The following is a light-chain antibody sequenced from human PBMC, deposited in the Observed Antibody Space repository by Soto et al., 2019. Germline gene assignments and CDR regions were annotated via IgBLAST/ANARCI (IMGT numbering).Light chain of an antibody. CDR3: QQYNHWPPLL. V-gene: IGKV3-15*01. J-gene: IGKJ3*01. CDR2: GAS. Sequence: EMVVTQAPPTLSVTPGERATLSCRASQSVGSILACYEQQPGQAPSLLICGASTRSTGIAARFIGSGSGTEFTLTLSSLQSEDCAVYSCQQYNHWPPLLFGPGTKVDI. CDR1: QSVGSI.